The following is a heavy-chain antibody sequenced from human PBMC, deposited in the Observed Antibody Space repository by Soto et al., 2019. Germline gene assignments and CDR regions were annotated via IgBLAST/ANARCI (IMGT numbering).Heavy chain of an antibody. CDR1: GCTFDDFA. D-gene: IGHD2-8*02. J-gene: IGHJ2*01. CDR2: INWNSGDI. Sequence: EMQLVESGGGLVQPGRSLRLSCAASGCTFDDFAMHWVRQAPGKGLEWVSGINWNSGDIDYADSVRGRFTISRDNAKNALYLQMNSLRAEDAALYYCVKDIGASGAYWYFDLWGRGTLVTVSS. V-gene: IGHV3-9*01. CDR3: VKDIGASGAYWYFDL.